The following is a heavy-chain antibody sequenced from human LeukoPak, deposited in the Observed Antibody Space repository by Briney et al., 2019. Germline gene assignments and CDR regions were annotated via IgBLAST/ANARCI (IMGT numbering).Heavy chain of an antibody. Sequence: ASVKVSCKASGYTFTNYAMHWVRQAPGQGLEWMGWINTNTGNPSYARGFTGRFVFSLDTSVSTAYLQISSLKAEDTAVYYCAREAYSSAYYFDYWGQGTLVTVSS. CDR1: GYTFTNYA. D-gene: IGHD5-18*01. J-gene: IGHJ4*02. V-gene: IGHV7-4-1*02. CDR2: INTNTGNP. CDR3: AREAYSSAYYFDY.